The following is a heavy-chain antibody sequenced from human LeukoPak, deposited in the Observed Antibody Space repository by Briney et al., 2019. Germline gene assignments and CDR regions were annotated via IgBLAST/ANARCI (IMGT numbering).Heavy chain of an antibody. Sequence: GGSLRLSCAASGFTLSSNYMSWVRQAPGKGLEWVSVIYSGGSTYYADSVKGRFTISRDNSKNTLYLQMNSLRAEDTAVYYCAKTVTTPYFDYWGQGTLVTVSS. V-gene: IGHV3-53*01. D-gene: IGHD4-17*01. CDR3: AKTVTTPYFDY. CDR1: GFTLSSNY. J-gene: IGHJ4*02. CDR2: IYSGGST.